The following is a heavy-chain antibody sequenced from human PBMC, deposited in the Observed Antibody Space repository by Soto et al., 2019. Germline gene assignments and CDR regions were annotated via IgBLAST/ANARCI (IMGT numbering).Heavy chain of an antibody. CDR1: GGSISSSTNH. CDR2: IYYSGSA. CDR3: ARRGLIGSGWFDY. D-gene: IGHD6-19*01. Sequence: SETLSLTCSVTGGSISSSTNHWAWIRQPPGKGLEWIGNIYYSGSAFYNPSLASRVAISVDTSKNQFSLKLNSMTATDTAVYYCARRGLIGSGWFDYWGQGTLVTVSS. V-gene: IGHV4-39*01. J-gene: IGHJ4*02.